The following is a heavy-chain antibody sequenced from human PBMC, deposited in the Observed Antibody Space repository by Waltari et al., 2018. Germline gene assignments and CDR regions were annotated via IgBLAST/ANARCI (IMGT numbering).Heavy chain of an antibody. CDR2: ISGSGGGT. CDR1: GFTFSSYA. V-gene: IGHV3-23*01. D-gene: IGHD4-4*01. J-gene: IGHJ4*02. Sequence: EVQLLESGGGLVQPGGSLRLSCAASGFTFSSYAMSWVRQAPGKGLEWVAAISGSGGGTYYADSGKGRLTISRDNSRNTLYLQMNSLRAEDTAVYYCAKVRGNPNNYHDYWGQGTLVTVSS. CDR3: AKVRGNPNNYHDY.